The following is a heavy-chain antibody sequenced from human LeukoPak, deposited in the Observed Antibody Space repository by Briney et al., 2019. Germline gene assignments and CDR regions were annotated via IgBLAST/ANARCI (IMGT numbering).Heavy chain of an antibody. CDR3: ARGPDYGGNSGRVDY. D-gene: IGHD4-23*01. CDR1: GGSFSGHY. CDR2: INHSGST. J-gene: IGHJ4*02. V-gene: IGHV4-34*01. Sequence: SETLSLTCAVYGGSFSGHYWHWIRQPPGKGMEWIGEINHSGSTNYNPPLKSRITISVDTSKNQFSLRLNSVTAADTAVYYCARGPDYGGNSGRVDYWGQGTLVTVSS.